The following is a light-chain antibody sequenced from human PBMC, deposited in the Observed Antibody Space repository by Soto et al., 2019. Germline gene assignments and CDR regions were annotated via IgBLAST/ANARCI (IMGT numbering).Light chain of an antibody. V-gene: IGLV2-23*03. J-gene: IGLJ2*01. CDR1: SSDFGIYDL. CDR2: EGS. CDR3: CSYAGNRTFV. Sequence: QSVLTQPASVSGSPGQSITISCTATSSDFGIYDLVSWYEQYPGKAPKVIIFEGSKRPSGVSDRFSGSTSGNTASLTISGLQAEDEADYHCCSYAGNRTFVFGGGIKLTVL.